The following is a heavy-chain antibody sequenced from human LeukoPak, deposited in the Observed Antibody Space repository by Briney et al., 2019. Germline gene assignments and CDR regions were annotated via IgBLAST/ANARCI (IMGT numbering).Heavy chain of an antibody. V-gene: IGHV4-59*01. CDR2: IYHSGST. Sequence: SETLSLTCSVSGASIRSKYWSWIRQPPGKGLEWIGYIYHSGSTNYSPSLKSRVTISVDTSNDQISLEMRSVTAADTAVYYCARGEGGGYSAQLDYWGQGALVTVSS. J-gene: IGHJ4*02. D-gene: IGHD5-18*01. CDR3: ARGEGGGYSAQLDY. CDR1: GASIRSKY.